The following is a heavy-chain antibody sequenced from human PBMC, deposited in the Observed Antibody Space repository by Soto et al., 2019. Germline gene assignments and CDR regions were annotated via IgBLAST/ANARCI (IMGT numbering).Heavy chain of an antibody. CDR2: IYSGGST. Sequence: GGSLRLSCAASGFTVSSNYMSWVRQAPGKGLEWVSVIYSGGSTYYADSVKGRFTISRDNSKNTLYLQMNSLRAEDTAVYYCARGVGYCSGGSCYRSVWYYFDYWGQRTLVTVSS. CDR3: ARGVGYCSGGSCYRSVWYYFDY. J-gene: IGHJ4*02. V-gene: IGHV3-53*01. CDR1: GFTVSSNY. D-gene: IGHD2-15*01.